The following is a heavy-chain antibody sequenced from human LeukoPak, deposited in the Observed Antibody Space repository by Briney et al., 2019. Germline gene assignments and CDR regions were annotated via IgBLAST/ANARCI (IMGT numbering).Heavy chain of an antibody. J-gene: IGHJ4*02. Sequence: PGGSLRLSCAASGFTFSNYGMHWVRQAPGKGLEWVALIWYDGSNKYYTDSVKGRLTISRDNSKDTLFLQMNSLRAEDTAVYYCAREGPRGNSQFDYWGQGTLVTAST. CDR3: AREGPRGNSQFDY. CDR2: IWYDGSNK. CDR1: GFTFSNYG. D-gene: IGHD2/OR15-2a*01. V-gene: IGHV3-33*01.